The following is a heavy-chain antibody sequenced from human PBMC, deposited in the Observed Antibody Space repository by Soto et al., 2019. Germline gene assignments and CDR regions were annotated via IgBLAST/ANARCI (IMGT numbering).Heavy chain of an antibody. J-gene: IGHJ5*02. CDR2: IHYSGST. CDR3: ARAAGYSSSNLNWFDP. V-gene: IGHV4-39*01. D-gene: IGHD6-13*01. Sequence: SETLSLTCTVSGGSISSISYYWGWIRQPPGKGLEWIGSIHYSGSTYYNPSLKSRVTISVDTSKNQFSLKVSSVTAADTAVYYCARAAGYSSSNLNWFDPWGQGTLVTVSS. CDR1: GGSISSISYY.